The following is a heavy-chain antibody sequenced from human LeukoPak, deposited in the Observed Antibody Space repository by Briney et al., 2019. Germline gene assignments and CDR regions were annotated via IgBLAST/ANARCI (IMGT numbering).Heavy chain of an antibody. CDR3: VRDEINDYSRY. D-gene: IGHD4-11*01. Sequence: SETLSLTCTVSGGSISSYYWSWIRQPPGKGLEWIGYIYYSGSTNYNPSLKSRVTISVDTSENQLSLKLSSVTAADTAVYYCVRDEINDYSRYWGQGIPVIVSS. CDR1: GGSISSYY. J-gene: IGHJ4*02. V-gene: IGHV4-59*01. CDR2: IYYSGST.